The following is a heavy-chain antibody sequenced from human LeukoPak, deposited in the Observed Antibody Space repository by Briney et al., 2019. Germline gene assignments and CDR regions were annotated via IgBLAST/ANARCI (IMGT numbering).Heavy chain of an antibody. CDR2: ISTSGSPI. Sequence: PGGSLRLSCAASGFTFSSYEMNWVRQAPGKGLEWVSYISTSGSPIYYADSVKGRFAISRDNAKNSLYLQMNSLRAEDTAVYYCARSTGSTYYDFWSGVNQYYFYMDVWGKGTTVTVSS. V-gene: IGHV3-48*03. D-gene: IGHD3-3*01. CDR1: GFTFSSYE. J-gene: IGHJ6*03. CDR3: ARSTGSTYYDFWSGVNQYYFYMDV.